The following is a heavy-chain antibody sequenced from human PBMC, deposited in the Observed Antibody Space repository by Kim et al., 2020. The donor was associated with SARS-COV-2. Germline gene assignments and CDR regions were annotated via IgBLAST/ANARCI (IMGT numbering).Heavy chain of an antibody. J-gene: IGHJ4*02. CDR2: ISGSGGST. D-gene: IGHD6-13*01. Sequence: GGSLRLSCAASGFTFSSYAMSWVRQAPGKGLEWVSAISGSGGSTYYADSVKGRFTISRDNSKNTLYLQMNSLRAEDTAVYYCAKGPRMIAAAGIHFDYWGQGTLVTVSS. CDR3: AKGPRMIAAAGIHFDY. V-gene: IGHV3-23*01. CDR1: GFTFSSYA.